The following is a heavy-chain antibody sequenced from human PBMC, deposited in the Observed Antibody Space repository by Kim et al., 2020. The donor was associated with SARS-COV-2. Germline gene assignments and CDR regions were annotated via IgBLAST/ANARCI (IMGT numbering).Heavy chain of an antibody. CDR3: ARDGGANCSGGICYSYYGMDV. CDR2: IYYSGST. V-gene: IGHV4-59*13. J-gene: IGHJ6*02. Sequence: SETLSLTCTVSGGSISSYYWSWIRQPPGKGLEWIGYIYYSGSTNYNPSLKSRVTISVDTSKNQFSLKLSSVTAADTAVYYCARDGGANCSGGICYSYYGMDVWGQGTTVTVSS. CDR1: GGSISSYY. D-gene: IGHD2-15*01.